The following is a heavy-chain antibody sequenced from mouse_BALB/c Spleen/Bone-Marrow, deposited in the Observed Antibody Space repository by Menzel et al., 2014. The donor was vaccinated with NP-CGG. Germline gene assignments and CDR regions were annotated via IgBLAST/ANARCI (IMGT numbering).Heavy chain of an antibody. CDR2: IHPRSGGT. CDR3: TRDGDGYYPYTLDN. CDR1: GYTFTDYE. Sequence: QVQLQHSGAELVRPGASVKLSCKALGYTFTDYEIHWVKQTPVHGLEWIGAIHPRSGGTAYNQKFKGKATLTADKSSSIAYMELSSLTSEDSAVYYCTRDGDGYYPYTLDNWGQGTSVTVTS. D-gene: IGHD2-3*01. J-gene: IGHJ4*01. V-gene: IGHV1-15*01.